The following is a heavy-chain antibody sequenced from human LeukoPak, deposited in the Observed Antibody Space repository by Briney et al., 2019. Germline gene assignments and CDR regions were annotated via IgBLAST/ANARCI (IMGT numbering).Heavy chain of an antibody. J-gene: IGHJ4*02. CDR1: GFTFSSYA. V-gene: IGHV3-23*01. D-gene: IGHD5-12*01. CDR3: AKSKSGYDFYY. CDR2: ISGSGGST. Sequence: GVLRLSWAASGFTFSSYAMNWVRQAPGKGLEWVSAISGSGGSTYYADSVKGRFTTSRDNSKNTLYLQMNSLRAEDTAVYYCAKSKSGYDFYYWGQGTLVSVSS.